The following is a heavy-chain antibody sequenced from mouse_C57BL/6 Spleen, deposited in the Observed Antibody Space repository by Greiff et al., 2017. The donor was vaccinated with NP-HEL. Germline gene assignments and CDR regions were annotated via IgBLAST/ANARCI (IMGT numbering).Heavy chain of an antibody. CDR2: IYPGDGDT. CDR1: GYAFSSYW. J-gene: IGHJ4*01. CDR3: ARSGSLSYYAMDY. Sequence: QVQLQQSGAELVKPGASVKISCKASGYAFSSYWMNWVKQRPGKGLEWIGQIYPGDGDTNYNGKFKGKATLTADKSSSTAYMQLSSLTSEDSAVYFCARSGSLSYYAMDYWGQGTSVTVSS. V-gene: IGHV1-80*01. D-gene: IGHD1-3*01.